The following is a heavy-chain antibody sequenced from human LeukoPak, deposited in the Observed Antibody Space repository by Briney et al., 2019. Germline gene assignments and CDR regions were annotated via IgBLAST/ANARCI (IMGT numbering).Heavy chain of an antibody. V-gene: IGHV3-30*18. Sequence: ARSLRLSGAASAXTFSSYGIHWLRQAPGNGLEWMALISYDGSNKYYADSVKGRFTISRDNSKNTVYLQMNSLRAEDTALYYCAKDSVYHVYYYGSGSYLDYWGQGTLVTVSS. D-gene: IGHD3-10*01. CDR3: AKDSVYHVYYYGSGSYLDY. J-gene: IGHJ4*02. CDR2: ISYDGSNK. CDR1: AXTFSSYG.